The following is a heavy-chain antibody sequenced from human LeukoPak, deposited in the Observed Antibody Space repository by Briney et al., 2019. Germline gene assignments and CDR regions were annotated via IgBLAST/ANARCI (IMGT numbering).Heavy chain of an antibody. CDR2: IRSKAYGGTT. CDR1: GFTFGDYA. V-gene: IGHV3-49*04. J-gene: IGHJ4*02. Sequence: GGSLRLSCTASGFTFGDYAMSWVRQAPGKGLEWVGFIRSKAYGGTTEYAASVKGRFTISRDDSKSIAYLQMNSLKTEDTAVYYCATTGELNDYWGQGTLVTVSS. CDR3: ATTGELNDY. D-gene: IGHD3-10*01.